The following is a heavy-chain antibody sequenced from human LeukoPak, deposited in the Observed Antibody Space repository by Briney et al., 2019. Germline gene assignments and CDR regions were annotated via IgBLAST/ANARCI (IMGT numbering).Heavy chain of an antibody. CDR1: GFTFSSYS. CDR2: ISSSSSYI. CDR3: ARLRRSGYDYLYYFDY. V-gene: IGHV3-21*01. Sequence: GGSLRLSCAASGFTFSSYSMNWGRQAPGKGLEWVSSISSSSSYIYYADSVKGRFTISRDNAKNSLYLQMNSLRAEDTAVYYCARLRRSGYDYLYYFDYWGQGTLVTVSS. D-gene: IGHD5-12*01. J-gene: IGHJ4*02.